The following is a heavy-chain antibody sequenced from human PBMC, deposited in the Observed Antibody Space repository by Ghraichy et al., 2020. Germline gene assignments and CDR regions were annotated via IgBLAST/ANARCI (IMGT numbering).Heavy chain of an antibody. Sequence: SETLSLTCTVSGDSVSSGHCCWSWVRQTPGKGLESIGYIYSSGSTTIYNPSLLSRVPMSLDTSENQFTMWVKSVTAEDTRVYFCARGRISGDNSGCFLSRFDPWVQGTLVTFS. D-gene: IGHD2-21*02. CDR1: GDSVSSGHCC. CDR3: ARGRISGDNSGCFLSRFDP. J-gene: IGHJ5*02. CDR2: IYSSGSTT. V-gene: IGHV4-61*01.